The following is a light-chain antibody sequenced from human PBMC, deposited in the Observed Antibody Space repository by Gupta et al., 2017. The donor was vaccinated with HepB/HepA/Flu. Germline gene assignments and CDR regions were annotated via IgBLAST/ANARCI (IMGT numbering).Light chain of an antibody. CDR1: ALPKKY. CDR2: KDS. Sequence: YELTQPPSVSVSPGQTARITCSGDALPKKYAYWYQQKPGHAPVLVIYKDSERPSGIPERFSGSSSGTTVTLTISGVQAEDEADYYCQSADSSGTVVFGGGTKLTVL. J-gene: IGLJ2*01. V-gene: IGLV3-25*03. CDR3: QSADSSGTVV.